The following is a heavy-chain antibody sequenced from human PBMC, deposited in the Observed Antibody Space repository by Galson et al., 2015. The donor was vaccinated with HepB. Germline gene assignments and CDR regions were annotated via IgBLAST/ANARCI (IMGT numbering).Heavy chain of an antibody. CDR1: GGSISSGGYY. D-gene: IGHD6-6*01. CDR2: IYYSGST. Sequence: LSLTCTVSGGSISSGGYYWSWIRQHPGKGLEWIGYIYYSGSTYYNPSLKSRVTISVDTSKNQFSLKLSSVTAADTAVYYCARGSTFSYYFGYWGQGTLVTVSS. V-gene: IGHV4-31*03. CDR3: ARGSTFSYYFGY. J-gene: IGHJ4*02.